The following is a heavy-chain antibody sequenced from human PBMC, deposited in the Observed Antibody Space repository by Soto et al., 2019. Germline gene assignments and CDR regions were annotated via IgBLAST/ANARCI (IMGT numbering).Heavy chain of an antibody. J-gene: IGHJ5*02. CDR1: GGTFRTYT. V-gene: IGHV1-69*02. CDR3: ARSIQEDTGVAGPKDIWFDP. D-gene: IGHD6-19*01. Sequence: QVQLVQSGAEVKRPGSSVKVSCQTSGGTFRTYTINCVRQAPGQGLEWMARIIPILAVANYAQKFQGRVTITADKSTSTAHLELRSLRSEDTAVYYGARSIQEDTGVAGPKDIWFDPWGQGTLVTVSS. CDR2: IIPILAVA.